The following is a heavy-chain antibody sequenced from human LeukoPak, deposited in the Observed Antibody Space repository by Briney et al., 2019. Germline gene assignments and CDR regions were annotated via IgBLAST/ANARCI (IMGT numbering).Heavy chain of an antibody. CDR1: GFTFGDYA. CDR3: TRSAVAGDIDY. D-gene: IGHD6-19*01. J-gene: IGHJ4*02. V-gene: IGHV3-49*04. CDR2: IRSKAYGGTT. Sequence: PGRSPRLSCTASGFTFGDYAMSWVRQAPGKGLEWVGFIRSKAYGGTTEYAASVKGRFTISRDDSKSIAYLQMNSLKTEDTAVYYCTRSAVAGDIDYWGQGTLVTVSS.